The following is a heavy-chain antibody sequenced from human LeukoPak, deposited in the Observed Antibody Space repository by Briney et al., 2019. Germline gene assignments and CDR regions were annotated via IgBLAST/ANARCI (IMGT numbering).Heavy chain of an antibody. D-gene: IGHD3-10*01. J-gene: IGHJ3*02. Sequence: VKVSXXXSGXTLXELSMHWVRQAPGKGLEWMGGFDPEDGETIYAQKFQGRVTMTEDTSTDTAYMELSSLRSEDTAVYYCATSPSTGRFGEPDDAFDIWGQGTMVTVSS. V-gene: IGHV1-24*01. CDR3: ATSPSTGRFGEPDDAFDI. CDR2: FDPEDGET. CDR1: GXTLXELS.